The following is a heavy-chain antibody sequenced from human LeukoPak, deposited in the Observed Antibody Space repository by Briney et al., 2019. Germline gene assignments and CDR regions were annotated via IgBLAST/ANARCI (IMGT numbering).Heavy chain of an antibody. CDR1: GGSISSGDYY. CDR2: IYYRGST. V-gene: IGHV4-30-4*08. J-gene: IGHJ4*02. D-gene: IGHD2-21*01. CDR3: ARTQNYCGGDCYLFDY. Sequence: TLSLTCTVSGGSISSGDYYWIWIRQPPGKCLERIGYIYYRGSTYYNRSLNSRVTLSVATSKNQFSLKLSSVTAADTAVYYCARTQNYCGGDCYLFDYWGQGTLVTVSS.